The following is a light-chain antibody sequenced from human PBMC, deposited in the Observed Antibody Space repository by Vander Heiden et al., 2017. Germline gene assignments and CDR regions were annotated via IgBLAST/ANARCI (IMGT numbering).Light chain of an antibody. J-gene: IGKJ2*01. Sequence: DIQLTQSPSFLSASVGDRVIITCRASQGISSYLAWYQQKPGKAPKLLIYAASTLQSGVPSRFSGSGSGTEFTLTISSLQPEDFATYYCQQLNSYPPTFGQGTKLEIK. V-gene: IGKV1-9*01. CDR1: QGISSY. CDR2: AAS. CDR3: QQLNSYPPT.